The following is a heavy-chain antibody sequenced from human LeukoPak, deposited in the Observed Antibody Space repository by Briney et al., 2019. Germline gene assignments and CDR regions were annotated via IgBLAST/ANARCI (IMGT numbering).Heavy chain of an antibody. Sequence: PGGSLRLSCAASGFTFSSYAMSWVRQAPGKGLEWVSLINNSGDRTYSADSVKGRFTISRDNPKSTLYLQMNSLSSEDTAIYYCAKVLLGSRYFDYWGQGTLVTVSS. CDR2: INNSGDRT. CDR1: GFTFSSYA. CDR3: AKVLLGSRYFDY. J-gene: IGHJ4*02. V-gene: IGHV3-23*01. D-gene: IGHD1-26*01.